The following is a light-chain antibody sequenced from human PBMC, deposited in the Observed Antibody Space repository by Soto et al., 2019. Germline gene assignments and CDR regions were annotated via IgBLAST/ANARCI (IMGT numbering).Light chain of an antibody. CDR2: DAS. Sequence: IQMTQSPSSLSASVGDRVTITCLASQSISSWLAWYQQKPGKAPKLLIYDASSLESGVPSRFSGSGSGTDFTLTISRLEPEDFAVYYCRQYGRSLGFAFGGGTKVDIK. V-gene: IGKV1-5*01. CDR1: QSISSW. CDR3: RQYGRSLGFA. J-gene: IGKJ4*01.